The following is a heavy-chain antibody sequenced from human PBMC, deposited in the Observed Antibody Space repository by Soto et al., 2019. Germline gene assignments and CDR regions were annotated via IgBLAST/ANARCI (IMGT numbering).Heavy chain of an antibody. Sequence: QVPLQESGPGQVRPSEPLSLTCTVSGGSMRSYYWSWIRQPPEKRPEWIGYIYYTGSTNLNPSLKSRVTMSVDTSKNQFSMKLTSVTAADTAMYYCARVGSSGWHLDYWGQGALVTVSS. D-gene: IGHD6-25*01. CDR2: IYYTGST. CDR1: GGSMRSYY. CDR3: ARVGSSGWHLDY. J-gene: IGHJ4*02. V-gene: IGHV4-59*01.